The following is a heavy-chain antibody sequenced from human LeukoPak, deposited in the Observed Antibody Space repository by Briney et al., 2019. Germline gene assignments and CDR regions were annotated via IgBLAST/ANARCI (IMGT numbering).Heavy chain of an antibody. Sequence: SETLSLTCAVYGGSFSGYYWSWIRQPPGKGLEWIGEINHSGSTNYNPSLKSRVTISVDTSKNQFSLKLSSVTAADTAVYYCASVFHLPRGYYYGSGSYSKGPNWFDPWGQGTLVTVSS. V-gene: IGHV4-34*01. CDR1: GGSFSGYY. CDR3: ASVFHLPRGYYYGSGSYSKGPNWFDP. D-gene: IGHD3-10*01. CDR2: INHSGST. J-gene: IGHJ5*02.